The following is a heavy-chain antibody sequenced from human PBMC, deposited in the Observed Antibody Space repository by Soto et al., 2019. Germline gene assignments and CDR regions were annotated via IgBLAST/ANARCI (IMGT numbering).Heavy chain of an antibody. CDR1: GLTFSSYA. J-gene: IGHJ4*02. V-gene: IGHV3-23*01. CDR2: ISGKSDSA. Sequence: GGSLRLSCAASGLTFSSYAMSWVRQAPGKGLEWVSSISGKSDSAYYADSVKGRFTISRDNSKNTLYLHMNSLRAEDTAVYYCAVRRDYFDYWGQGTLVTVSS. CDR3: AVRRDYFDY.